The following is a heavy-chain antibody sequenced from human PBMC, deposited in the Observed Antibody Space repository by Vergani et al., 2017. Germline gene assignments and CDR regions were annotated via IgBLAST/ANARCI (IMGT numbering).Heavy chain of an antibody. Sequence: QVQLVESGGGVVQPGRSLRLSCAASGFTFSSYGLHWVRQAPGKGFEWVAVMWYDGSNKYYADSVKGRFTISRDSSKNTLYLQMNGLRAEDTAVYYCARVMYRDEASTGYRLEGMDIWGQGTTVTISS. CDR3: ARVMYRDEASTGYRLEGMDI. V-gene: IGHV3-33*01. CDR1: GFTFSSYG. J-gene: IGHJ6*02. CDR2: MWYDGSNK. D-gene: IGHD3-9*01.